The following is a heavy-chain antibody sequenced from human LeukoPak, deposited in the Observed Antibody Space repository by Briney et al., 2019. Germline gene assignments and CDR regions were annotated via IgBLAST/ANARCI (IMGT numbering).Heavy chain of an antibody. J-gene: IGHJ4*02. CDR2: ISSSSSYI. CDR3: ASSPEWERFRFDY. V-gene: IGHV3-21*01. CDR1: GFTFSSYS. D-gene: IGHD1-26*01. Sequence: GGSLRLSCAASGFTFSSYSMNWVRQAPGKGLEWVSSISSSSSYIYYADSVKGRFTISRDNAKNSLYLQMNSLRAEDTAVYYCASSPEWERFRFDYWGQGTLVTVSS.